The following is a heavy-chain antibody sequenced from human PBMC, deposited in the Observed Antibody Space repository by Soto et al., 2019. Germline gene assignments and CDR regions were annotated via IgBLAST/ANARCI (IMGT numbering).Heavy chain of an antibody. V-gene: IGHV1-18*01. Sequence: QVHLVQSGFEGKTPGASVKVYCQASGYTFFTYVISWVRPAPGQGHEWMGWISTYSGDTKYAQKFQGRVTMTTDTTTTTAYLELTSLSSDDTAVYYCARHHGPTPSEYCFEPWGQGTLVTVSS. CDR1: GYTFFTYV. CDR2: ISTYSGDT. J-gene: IGHJ5*02. CDR3: ARHHGPTPSEYCFEP. D-gene: IGHD2-15*01.